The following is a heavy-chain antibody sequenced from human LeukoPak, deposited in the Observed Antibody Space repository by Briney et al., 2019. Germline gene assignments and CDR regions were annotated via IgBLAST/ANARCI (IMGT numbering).Heavy chain of an antibody. J-gene: IGHJ5*02. Sequence: GASVKVSCKASGYTFTSYDINWVRQATGQGLEWMGWMNPNSGNTGYAQKFQGRVTMTRNTSISTAYMELSSLRSEDSAVYYCVRVTRGGDRFDPWGQGTLVTVSS. CDR1: GYTFTSYD. CDR3: VRVTRGGDRFDP. V-gene: IGHV1-8*01. CDR2: MNPNSGNT. D-gene: IGHD3-16*01.